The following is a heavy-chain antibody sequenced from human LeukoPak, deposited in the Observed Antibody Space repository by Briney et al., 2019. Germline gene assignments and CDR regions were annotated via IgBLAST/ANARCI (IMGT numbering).Heavy chain of an antibody. J-gene: IGHJ6*02. V-gene: IGHV3-23*01. D-gene: IGHD3-10*01. CDR1: GFTFSSYA. Sequence: GGSLRLSCAASGFTFSSYAMSWVRQAPGKGLEWVSAISGSGGSTYYADSVEGRFTISRDNSKNTLYLQMNSLRAEDTAVYYCAKSMVRGVNGYGMDVWGQGTTVTVSS. CDR3: AKSMVRGVNGYGMDV. CDR2: ISGSGGST.